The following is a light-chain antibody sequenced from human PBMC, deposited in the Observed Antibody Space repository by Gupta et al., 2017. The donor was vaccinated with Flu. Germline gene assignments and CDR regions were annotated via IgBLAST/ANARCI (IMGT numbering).Light chain of an antibody. CDR1: RLNIGSNT. V-gene: IGLV1-44*01. J-gene: IGLJ1*01. Sequence: QSVLTQPPSASGPPGQRVTISCSRGRLNIGSNTVTWYQQLPRTAPKLIIYKNNQRPSGVPDRFSGSKSGTSGSLAISGLQSEDEADYYCSAWEDSLNGYVFGTGTKVTVL. CDR2: KNN. CDR3: SAWEDSLNGYV.